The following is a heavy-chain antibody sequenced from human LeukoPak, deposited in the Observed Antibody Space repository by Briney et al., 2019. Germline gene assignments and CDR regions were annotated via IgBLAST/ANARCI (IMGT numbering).Heavy chain of an antibody. V-gene: IGHV1-8*03. Sequence: GASVKVSCKASGYTFTSYDINWVRQATGQGLEWMGWMNPNSGNTGYAQKFQGRVTITRNTSISTAYMELSSLRSEDTAVYYCARSSYDSSGYYWEDAFDIWGQGTMVTISS. CDR3: ARSSYDSSGYYWEDAFDI. D-gene: IGHD3-22*01. J-gene: IGHJ3*02. CDR1: GYTFTSYD. CDR2: MNPNSGNT.